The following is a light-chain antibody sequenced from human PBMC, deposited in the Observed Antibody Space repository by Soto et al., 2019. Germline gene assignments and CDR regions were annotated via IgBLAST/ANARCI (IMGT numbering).Light chain of an antibody. CDR3: HQYGISPPT. Sequence: EVVLTQSPGTLSLSPGERATLSCRASQSVSSSDLAWYQQKPGQAPRLLISGASNRATGTPDRFSGSGSGTDFHLTITSLEPEDFAVFYCHQYGISPPTFGQGTKVEI. J-gene: IGKJ1*01. CDR2: GAS. V-gene: IGKV3-20*01. CDR1: QSVSSSD.